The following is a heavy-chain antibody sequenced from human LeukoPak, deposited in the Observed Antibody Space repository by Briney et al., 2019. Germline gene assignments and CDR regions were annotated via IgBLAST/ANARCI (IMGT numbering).Heavy chain of an antibody. V-gene: IGHV3-33*06. D-gene: IGHD4-11*01. CDR1: GFTFSSYG. CDR2: IWYDGSNK. Sequence: PGESLRLSCAASGFTFSSYGMHWVRQAPGRGLEWVAVIWYDGSNKYYADSVKGRFTISRDNSKNTLYLQMNSLRAEDTAVYYCAKALLYSNYGYFDYWGQGTLVTVSS. J-gene: IGHJ4*02. CDR3: AKALLYSNYGYFDY.